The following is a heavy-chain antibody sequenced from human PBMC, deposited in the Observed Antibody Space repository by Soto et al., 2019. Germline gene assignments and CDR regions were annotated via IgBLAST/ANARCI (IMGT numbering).Heavy chain of an antibody. D-gene: IGHD6-6*01. CDR3: ARQYIAARYFAY. J-gene: IGHJ4*02. V-gene: IGHV4-39*01. Sequence: QLQLQESGPGLVKPSETLSLTCTVSGGSISSSSYYWGWIRQPPGKGLEWIGSIYYSGSTYYNPSLKSRXXIXVXXAKNQFSLKLSSVTAADTAVYYCARQYIAARYFAYWGQGTLVTVSS. CDR1: GGSISSSSYY. CDR2: IYYSGST.